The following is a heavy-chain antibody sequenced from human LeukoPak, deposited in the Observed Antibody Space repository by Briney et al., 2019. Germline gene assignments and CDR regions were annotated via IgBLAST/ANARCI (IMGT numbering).Heavy chain of an antibody. J-gene: IGHJ4*02. CDR3: ARAYYDILTGYSHNYFDY. Sequence: GGSLRLPCAASGFTVSSNYMSWVRQAPGKGLEWVSVIYSGGSTHYADSVKGRFTISRDNSKNTLYLQMNSLRAEDTAVYYCARAYYDILTGYSHNYFDYWGQGTLVTVSS. CDR2: IYSGGST. D-gene: IGHD3-9*01. V-gene: IGHV3-53*01. CDR1: GFTVSSNY.